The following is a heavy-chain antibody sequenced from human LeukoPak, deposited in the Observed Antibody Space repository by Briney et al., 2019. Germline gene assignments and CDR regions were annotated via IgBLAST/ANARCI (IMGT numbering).Heavy chain of an antibody. CDR1: GGSISSSSYY. V-gene: IGHV4-39*07. CDR2: IYYSGST. D-gene: IGHD6-13*01. Sequence: SETLSLTCTVSGGSISSSSYYWGWIRQPPGKGLEWIGSIYYSGSTYYNPSLKSRVTISVDTSKNQFSLKLSSVTAADTAVYYCAREGSSWYDYWGQGTLVTVSS. CDR3: AREGSSWYDY. J-gene: IGHJ4*02.